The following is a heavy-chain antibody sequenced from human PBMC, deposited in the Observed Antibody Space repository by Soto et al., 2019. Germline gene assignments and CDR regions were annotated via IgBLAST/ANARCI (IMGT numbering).Heavy chain of an antibody. CDR3: ARRYGWLYFDY. CDR2: INHSGSA. V-gene: IGHV4-34*01. J-gene: IGHJ4*02. D-gene: IGHD3-10*01. CDR1: GGSFSGDV. Sequence: SETLCLTWDVNGGSFSGDVWTWIRQTPGKGLQWIGQINHSGSAVYNPSLRDRVTISAMSNNQFSLDLSSVTAADTAVYYCARRYGWLYFDYWGQGSLVTVS.